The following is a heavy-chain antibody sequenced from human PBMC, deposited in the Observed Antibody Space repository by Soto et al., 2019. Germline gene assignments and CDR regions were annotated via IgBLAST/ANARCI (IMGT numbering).Heavy chain of an antibody. CDR3: ARERGQRFASDFWSGSHPYYYGMDV. D-gene: IGHD3-3*01. Sequence: SETLSLTCTVSGGSISSGGYYWSWIRQHPGKGLEWIGYIYYSGSTYYNPSLKSRVTISVDTSKNQFSLKLSSVTAADPAVYYCARERGQRFASDFWSGSHPYYYGMDVWGQGTTVTVSS. CDR1: GGSISSGGYY. J-gene: IGHJ6*02. V-gene: IGHV4-31*03. CDR2: IYYSGST.